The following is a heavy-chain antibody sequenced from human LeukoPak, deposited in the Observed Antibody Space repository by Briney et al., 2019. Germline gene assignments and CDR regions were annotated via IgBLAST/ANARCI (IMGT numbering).Heavy chain of an antibody. V-gene: IGHV3-23*01. CDR2: ISGSGGST. Sequence: GGSLRLSCAASGFTFSSYAMSWVRQAPGKGLEWVSAISGSGGSTYYADSVKGRFTISRDNSKNTLYLQMNSLRAEDTAVYYCSRSPPLYDSSGYYSYYFDYWGQGILVTVSS. CDR3: SRSPPLYDSSGYYSYYFDY. J-gene: IGHJ4*02. D-gene: IGHD3-22*01. CDR1: GFTFSSYA.